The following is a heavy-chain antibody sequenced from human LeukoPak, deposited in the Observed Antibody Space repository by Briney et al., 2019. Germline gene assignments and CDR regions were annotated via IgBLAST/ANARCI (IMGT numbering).Heavy chain of an antibody. V-gene: IGHV4-30-4*07. D-gene: IGHD2-15*01. J-gene: IGHJ3*02. CDR1: GGSISSGSYS. Sequence: SETLSLTCAVSGGSISSGSYSWTWIRQPPGKGLEWIGYFFYTGSTYYNPSLKSRVTISLDTSKNHFSLKLSSVPAADTAVYYCARGEGSTISNDAFDTWGQGTMVTVSS. CDR2: FFYTGST. CDR3: ARGEGSTISNDAFDT.